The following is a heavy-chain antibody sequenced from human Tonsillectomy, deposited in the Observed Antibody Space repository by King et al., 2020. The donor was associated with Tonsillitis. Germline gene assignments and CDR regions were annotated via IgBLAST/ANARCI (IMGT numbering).Heavy chain of an antibody. CDR1: GFTFSSYW. V-gene: IGHV3-74*01. CDR2: INIDGSST. D-gene: IGHD2-2*02. Sequence: VQLVESGGVLVQPGGSLRLSCAASGFTFSSYWMHWVRQVPGKGLVWVSRINIDGSSTSYADSVKGRFTISRDNANNMVYLQMNSLRVEDTAVYYCAGVPVATAAIEYFHSWGQGTLVTVSS. CDR3: AGVPVATAAIEYFHS. J-gene: IGHJ1*01.